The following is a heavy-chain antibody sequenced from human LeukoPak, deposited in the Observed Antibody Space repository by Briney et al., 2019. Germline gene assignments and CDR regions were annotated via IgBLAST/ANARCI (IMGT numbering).Heavy chain of an antibody. Sequence: GASVKVSCKASGYTFTDYAIHWVRQAPGQSLEWMGWLNVGNGNTKYSQNFQDRVTISRDSSASTAYMELSSLRSEDTAVYYCARVPRLATVVTRRYYFDYWGQGTLVTVSS. J-gene: IGHJ4*02. CDR3: ARVPRLATVVTRRYYFDY. CDR1: GYTFTDYA. CDR2: LNVGNGNT. D-gene: IGHD4-23*01. V-gene: IGHV1-3*01.